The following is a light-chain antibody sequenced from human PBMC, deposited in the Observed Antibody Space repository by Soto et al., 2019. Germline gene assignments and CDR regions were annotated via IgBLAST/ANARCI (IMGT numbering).Light chain of an antibody. J-gene: IGLJ2*01. CDR2: DVS. CDR3: SSHSTCSTFI. V-gene: IGLV2-14*03. Sequence: QSALTQPASVSGSPGQSTTISCTGNSSDVGTYNHISWYQQHPGKAPKLMIYDVSNRPSGVSNRFSGSKSGTTASLTISGLQAEDEADYYCSSHSTCSTFIFGGGTKLTVL. CDR1: SSDVGTYNH.